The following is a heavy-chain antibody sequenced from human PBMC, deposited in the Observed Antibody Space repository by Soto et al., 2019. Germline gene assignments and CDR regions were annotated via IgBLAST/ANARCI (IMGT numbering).Heavy chain of an antibody. CDR3: AKDRMLCLGTYSSFPS. V-gene: IGHV3-23*01. CDR1: GFSFDNYA. D-gene: IGHD3-10*02. CDR2: ISGSGASI. Sequence: EVKLLESGGGLAQPGGSLRLSCAGSGFSFDNYAMSWVRQAPGKGLEWVSGISGSGASIDYADSVKGRFTISRANSKNTLYYQMIRMRAEDTAHYYCAKDRMLCLGTYSSFPSWGHGTQVTVSS. J-gene: IGHJ4*01.